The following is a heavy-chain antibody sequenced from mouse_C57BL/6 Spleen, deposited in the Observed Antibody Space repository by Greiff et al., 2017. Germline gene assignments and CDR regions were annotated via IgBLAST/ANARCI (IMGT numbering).Heavy chain of an antibody. CDR1: GFSFTSYG. CDR2: LWSGGST. CDR3: ARRGDSGARNY. D-gene: IGHD1-1*02. J-gene: IGHJ2*01. V-gene: IGHV2-2*01. Sequence: QVHVKQSGPGLVQPSQSLSITCTVSGFSFTSYGVPWVSQSPGKGLEWLGVLWSGGSTAYNAAFISRLDISKDNSKSQVFFKMNSRQADDTAIYYRARRGDSGARNYWGQGTTLTVAS.